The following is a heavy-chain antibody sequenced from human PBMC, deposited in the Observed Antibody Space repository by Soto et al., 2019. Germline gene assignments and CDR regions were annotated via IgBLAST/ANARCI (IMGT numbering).Heavy chain of an antibody. CDR3: ARDPSVTAIGRADH. CDR2: INWNSAVI. D-gene: IGHD5-18*01. V-gene: IGHV3-9*01. Sequence: EVQLMESGGGLVQPGRSLRLSCVVSGFTFDDYAMHWVRQAPGGGLEWVSGINWNSAVIGYADSVKGRFTISRDNAKNALYLQMTSLRSEDTALYYCARDPSVTAIGRADHWGQGTLVTVSS. J-gene: IGHJ4*02. CDR1: GFTFDDYA.